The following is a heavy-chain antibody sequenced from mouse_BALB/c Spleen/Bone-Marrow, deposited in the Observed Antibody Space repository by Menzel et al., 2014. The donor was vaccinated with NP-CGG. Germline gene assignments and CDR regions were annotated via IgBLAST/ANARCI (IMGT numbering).Heavy chain of an antibody. J-gene: IGHJ2*01. V-gene: IGHV14-3*02. Sequence: EVKLQESGAELVKPGASVKLSCTASGFNIKDTYMYWVKQRPEQGLEWIGRIDPANGNTKYDPKFQGKATITADTSSNTAYLQLSSLTSEDTAVYYCARGGNYFYYWGQGTTLTVSS. CDR2: IDPANGNT. CDR3: ARGGNYFYY. CDR1: GFNIKDTY.